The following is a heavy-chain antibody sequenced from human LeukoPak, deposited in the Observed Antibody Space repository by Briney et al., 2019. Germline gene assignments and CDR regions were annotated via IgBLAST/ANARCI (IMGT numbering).Heavy chain of an antibody. J-gene: IGHJ4*02. Sequence: GGSLRLSCAASGFTFTSYSMNWVRQAPGKGLEWVSTISGGGGSTYYADSVKGRFTISRDNSKNTLYLQVNSLRAEDTAVYYCAKGGKWDVTPFDYWGQGTLVTVAS. D-gene: IGHD1-26*01. CDR3: AKGGKWDVTPFDY. V-gene: IGHV3-23*01. CDR2: ISGGGGST. CDR1: GFTFTSYS.